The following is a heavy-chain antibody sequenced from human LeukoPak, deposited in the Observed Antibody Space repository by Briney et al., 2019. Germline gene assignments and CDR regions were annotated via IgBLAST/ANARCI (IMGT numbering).Heavy chain of an antibody. CDR1: GFTFSSYG. CDR3: AKDLRYDSSGENFDY. J-gene: IGHJ4*02. Sequence: GGSLRLSCAASGFTFSSYGMHWVRQAPGKGLEWVAVISYDGSNKYYADPVKGRFTISRDSSKNTLYLQMNSLRAEDTAVYYCAKDLRYDSSGENFDYWGQGTLVTVSS. CDR2: ISYDGSNK. V-gene: IGHV3-30*18. D-gene: IGHD3-22*01.